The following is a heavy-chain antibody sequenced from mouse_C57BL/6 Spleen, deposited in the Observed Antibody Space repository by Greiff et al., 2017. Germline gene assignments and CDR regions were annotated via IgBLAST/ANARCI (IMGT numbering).Heavy chain of an antibody. CDR3: ARMDYYGSSYYYAMDY. D-gene: IGHD1-1*01. V-gene: IGHV8-8*01. CDR2: IWWDDDK. J-gene: IGHJ4*01. CDR1: GFSLSTFGMG. Sequence: QVTLKVSGPGILQPSQTLSLTCSFSGFSLSTFGMGVGWIRQPSGKGLEWLAHIWWDDDKYYNPALKSRLTISKDTSKNQVFLKIANVDTADTATYYCARMDYYGSSYYYAMDYWGQGTSVTVSS.